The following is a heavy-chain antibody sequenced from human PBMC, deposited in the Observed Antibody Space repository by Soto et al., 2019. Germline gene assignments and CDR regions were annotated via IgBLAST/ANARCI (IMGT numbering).Heavy chain of an antibody. D-gene: IGHD3-16*01. CDR1: GGSICGGGYY. CDR2: IYYSGST. CDR3: ARVGGINWFDP. Sequence: NPSETLSLTCTVSGGSICGGGYYWSWIRQHPGKGLEWIGHIYYSGSTYYNPSLKSRVTISVDTSKNQFSLKLSSVTAADTAVYYCARVGGINWFDPWGQGTLVTVS. J-gene: IGHJ5*02. V-gene: IGHV4-31*03.